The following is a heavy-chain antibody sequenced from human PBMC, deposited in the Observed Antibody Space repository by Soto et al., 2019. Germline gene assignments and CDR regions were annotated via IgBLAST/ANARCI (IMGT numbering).Heavy chain of an antibody. Sequence: QVQLQESGPGLVKPSGTLSVTCAVSGVSISTDNWWSWVRQPPGKGLAWMGEIYHTGGTFYNPSLKSRVTVSLDKSNNQFSLRLTSVTAADTAVYYCAKNTCYGGTCDTAFRIWGQGTTVTASP. D-gene: IGHD2-15*01. CDR2: IYHTGGT. CDR3: AKNTCYGGTCDTAFRI. J-gene: IGHJ3*02. CDR1: GVSISTDNW. V-gene: IGHV4-4*02.